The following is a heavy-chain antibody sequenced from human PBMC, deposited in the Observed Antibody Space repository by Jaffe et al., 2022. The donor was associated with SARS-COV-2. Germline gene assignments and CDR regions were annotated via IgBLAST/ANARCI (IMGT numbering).Heavy chain of an antibody. CDR1: GGSVSSGSYY. CDR3: AREVGAPLSYYYMDV. J-gene: IGHJ6*03. V-gene: IGHV4-61*01. Sequence: QVQLQESGPGLVKPSETLSLTCTVSGGSVSSGSYYWSWIRQPPGKGLEWIGYIYYSGSTNYNPSLKSRVTISVDTSKNQFSLKLSSVTAADTAVYYCAREVGAPLSYYYMDVWGKGTTVTVSS. CDR2: IYYSGST. D-gene: IGHD1-26*01.